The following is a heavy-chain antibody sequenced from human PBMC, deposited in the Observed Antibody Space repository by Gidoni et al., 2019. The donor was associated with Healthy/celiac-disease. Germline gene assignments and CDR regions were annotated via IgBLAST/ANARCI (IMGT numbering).Heavy chain of an antibody. Sequence: EVQLVESGGGLVKPGGSLSLSCAASGFTFSSYSMNWVRQAPGKGLEWVSSISSSSSYIYYADSVKGRFTISRDNAKNSLYLQMNSLRAEDTAVYYCAREYCGGDCLDYWGQGTLVTVSS. CDR3: AREYCGGDCLDY. V-gene: IGHV3-21*01. D-gene: IGHD2-21*01. CDR2: ISSSSSYI. J-gene: IGHJ4*02. CDR1: GFTFSSYS.